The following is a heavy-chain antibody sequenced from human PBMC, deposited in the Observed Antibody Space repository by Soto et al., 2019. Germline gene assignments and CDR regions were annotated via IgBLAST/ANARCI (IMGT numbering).Heavy chain of an antibody. D-gene: IGHD6-13*01. CDR1: RGSISSGGYY. V-gene: IGHV4-31*03. CDR2: IYYRGST. Sequence: QVQLQESGPGLVKPSQTLSLTCTVSRGSISSGGYYWSWFRQHPVKGLEWLGYIYYRGSTYYNPSLKSRVTISVDTAKNQFSLKLSSVTAADTAVYYCASVFSDSNSFSDPWGQVTLVTVSS. CDR3: ASVFSDSNSFSDP. J-gene: IGHJ5*02.